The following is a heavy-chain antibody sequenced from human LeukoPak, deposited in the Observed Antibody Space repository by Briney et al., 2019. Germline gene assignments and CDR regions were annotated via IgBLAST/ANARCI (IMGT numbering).Heavy chain of an antibody. Sequence: ASVKVSCKASGYTFTSHGISWVRQAPGQGLEWMGWISAYNGNTNYAQKLQGRVTMTTDTSTSTAYMELRSLRSDDTAVYYCARDITTIDAFDYWGQGTLVTVSS. CDR2: ISAYNGNT. CDR1: GYTFTSHG. J-gene: IGHJ4*02. D-gene: IGHD3-3*01. CDR3: ARDITTIDAFDY. V-gene: IGHV1-18*01.